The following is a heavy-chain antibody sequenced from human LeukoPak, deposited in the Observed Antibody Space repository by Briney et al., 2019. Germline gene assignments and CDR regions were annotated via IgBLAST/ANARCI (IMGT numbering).Heavy chain of an antibody. J-gene: IGHJ4*02. D-gene: IGHD2-15*01. Sequence: GGSLRLSCAASGFIFSSYAMSWVRPAPGKGLEWVSAISSSGGRTYYAESVKGRFTISRDNSKNTLYLQMNSLRAEDTAVYYCAKGYCSGGSCYSGLFDYWGQGTLVTVSS. CDR3: AKGYCSGGSCYSGLFDY. CDR2: ISSSGGRT. V-gene: IGHV3-23*01. CDR1: GFIFSSYA.